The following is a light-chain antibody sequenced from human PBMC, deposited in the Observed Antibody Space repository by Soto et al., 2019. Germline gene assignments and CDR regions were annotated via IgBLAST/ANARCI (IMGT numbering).Light chain of an antibody. CDR2: DVS. V-gene: IGKV3D-15*01. Sequence: EIVMTQSPATLSASPGERATLSCWAGQSVSSNLAWYQQKPGQAPRLLIHDVSTRATGIPTRFSGSGSGTEFTLTISSLQSEDFAAYYCQQYNNWPRTFGQGTKV. J-gene: IGKJ2*01. CDR1: QSVSSN. CDR3: QQYNNWPRT.